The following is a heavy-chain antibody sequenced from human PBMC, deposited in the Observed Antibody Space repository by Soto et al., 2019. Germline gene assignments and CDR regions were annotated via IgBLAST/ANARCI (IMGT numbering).Heavy chain of an antibody. J-gene: IGHJ6*02. CDR3: ARDEAFDSDYYYYFGMDV. CDR1: GGSLSSGSYY. D-gene: IGHD2-15*01. V-gene: IGHV4-61*01. Sequence: QVQLQESGPGLVKPSETLSLTCTVSGGSLSSGSYYWSWIRQPPGKGLEGIWHIFYSGSTDYNPSLQSRVSISVDTSKNQFSLNLTSVTAADTAVYYCARDEAFDSDYYYYFGMDVWGQGTTVTVSS. CDR2: IFYSGST.